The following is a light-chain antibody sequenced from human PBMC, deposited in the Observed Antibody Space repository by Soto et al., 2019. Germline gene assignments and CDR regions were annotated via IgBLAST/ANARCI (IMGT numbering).Light chain of an antibody. CDR3: QKYNQWPWT. CDR1: QSVGTS. J-gene: IGKJ1*01. V-gene: IGKV3-15*01. CDR2: EAS. Sequence: EIVMTQSPATLSVSPGARVPLSCRARQSVGTSLAWYHHKPGQAPRLLLYEASIRATGIPARFSGDGSGTEFTLTISSLQSEDFGIYYCQKYNQWPWTFGPGTKVDIK.